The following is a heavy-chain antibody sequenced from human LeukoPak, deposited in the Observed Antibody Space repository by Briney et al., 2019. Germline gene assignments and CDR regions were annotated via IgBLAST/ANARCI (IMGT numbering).Heavy chain of an antibody. D-gene: IGHD3-22*01. J-gene: IGHJ5*02. CDR2: INAGNGDT. V-gene: IGHV1-3*01. CDR3: ARDTGLGRYYDSSGYYSAGRWFDP. Sequence: ASVKVSGKASGYTFSSNAIHWVRQAPGQRLEWMGWINAGNGDTNYSQKFQGRVTITRDTYASTAYMELSSLRSEDTAVYYCARDTGLGRYYDSSGYYSAGRWFDPWGQGTLVTVSS. CDR1: GYTFSSNA.